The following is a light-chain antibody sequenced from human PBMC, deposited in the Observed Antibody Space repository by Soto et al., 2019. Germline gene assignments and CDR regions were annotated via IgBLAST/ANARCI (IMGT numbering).Light chain of an antibody. CDR1: QSISNR. CDR3: QQYNSYSRT. Sequence: DIQMPQSPSTLSASVGAGVTITCRASQSISNRLAWYQQRPGKAPKYLIYDASSLESGVPSRFSGSGSGTEFTLTISSLQPDEFATYYCQQYNSYSRTFGQGTKVDI. V-gene: IGKV1-5*01. CDR2: DAS. J-gene: IGKJ1*01.